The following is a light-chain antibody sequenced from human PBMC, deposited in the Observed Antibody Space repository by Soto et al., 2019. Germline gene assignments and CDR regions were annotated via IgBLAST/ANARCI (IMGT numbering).Light chain of an antibody. CDR1: QSLSNNIY. CDR2: ADS. J-gene: IGKJ1*01. Sequence: EIVLTQSPGTLSLSPGERATLSCRASQSLSNNIYLAWYQQKPGQAPRLLIYADSNRATGIPARFSGSGSGTDFTLTIRSLEPEDFSVYYCQQRYNWPITFGQGTKVDIK. V-gene: IGKV3-11*01. CDR3: QQRYNWPIT.